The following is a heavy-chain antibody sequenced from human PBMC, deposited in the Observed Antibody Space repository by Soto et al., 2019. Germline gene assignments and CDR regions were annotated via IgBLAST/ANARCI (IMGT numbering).Heavy chain of an antibody. CDR2: ISSSGGSA. V-gene: IGHV3-23*01. J-gene: IGHJ5*01. D-gene: IGHD3-3*01. Sequence: GGSLRLSWAASGFTFSSYAMGWVRQAPGKGLEWVSAISSSGGSAYYADSVKGRLTISSDNSKNTLYLQMHSLRAVDTDVYYRARDRNCRVVSDCFDPWGQGTRVTVSS. CDR3: ARDRNCRVVSDCFDP. CDR1: GFTFSSYA.